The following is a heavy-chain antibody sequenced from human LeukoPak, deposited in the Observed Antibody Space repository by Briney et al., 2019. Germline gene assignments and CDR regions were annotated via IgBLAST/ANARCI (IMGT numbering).Heavy chain of an antibody. V-gene: IGHV3-21*01. CDR3: ARVRLCSTNCYRYYYGMDV. D-gene: IGHD2-2*01. CDR2: ISSSSHI. CDR1: GFTFSSYT. J-gene: IGHJ6*02. Sequence: PGGSLRLSCAASGFTFSSYTMNWVRQAPGKGLEWVSSISSSSHIYYADSVKGRFTISRDNAKNSLYLQMNSLRAEDTAVYYCARVRLCSTNCYRYYYGMDVWGQGTTVTVSS.